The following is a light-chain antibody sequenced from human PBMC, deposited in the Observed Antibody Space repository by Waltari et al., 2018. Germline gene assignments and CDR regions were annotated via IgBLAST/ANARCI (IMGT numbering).Light chain of an antibody. CDR3: GSDLGRGSDFLYV. V-gene: IGLV9-49*01. J-gene: IGLJ2*01. CDR1: HVHSHYQ. CDR2: VGTGGIVG. Sequence: QPVLTQPPSASASLGASVTLTCTLTHVHSHYQADLYQQRPGKGPRFVMRVGTGGIVGSKGDGIPDRFSVLGSGLNRYLTIRNVQEEDESDYHCGSDLGRGSDFLYVFGGGTKLTVL.